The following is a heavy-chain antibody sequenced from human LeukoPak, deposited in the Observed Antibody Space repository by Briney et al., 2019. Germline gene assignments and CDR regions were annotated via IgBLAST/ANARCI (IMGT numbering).Heavy chain of an antibody. D-gene: IGHD3-9*01. CDR1: GFTFSSYE. Sequence: GGSLRLSCAASGFTFSSYEMSWVRQAPGKGLEWVSYISSSGSTIYYADSVKGRFTISRDNAKNSLYLQMNSLRAEDTAVYYCARGSSPVLRYFDWLPHGPDYYYMDVWGKGTTVTVSS. J-gene: IGHJ6*03. CDR3: ARGSSPVLRYFDWLPHGPDYYYMDV. CDR2: ISSSGSTI. V-gene: IGHV3-48*03.